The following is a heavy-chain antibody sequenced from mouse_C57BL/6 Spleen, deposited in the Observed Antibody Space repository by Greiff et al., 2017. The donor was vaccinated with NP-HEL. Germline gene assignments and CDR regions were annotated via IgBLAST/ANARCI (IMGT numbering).Heavy chain of an antibody. J-gene: IGHJ2*01. Sequence: EVHLVESGGDLVKPGGSLKLSCAASGFTFSSYGMSWVRQTPDKRLEWVATISSGGSYTYYPDSVKGRFTISRDNAKNTLYLQMSSLKSEDTAMYYCARGLTRPSFDYWGQGTPLTVSS. D-gene: IGHD1-3*01. CDR2: ISSGGSYT. CDR1: GFTFSSYG. V-gene: IGHV5-6*01. CDR3: ARGLTRPSFDY.